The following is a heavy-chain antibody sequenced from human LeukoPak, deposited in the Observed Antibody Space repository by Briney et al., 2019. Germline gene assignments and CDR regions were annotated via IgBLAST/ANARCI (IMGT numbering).Heavy chain of an antibody. Sequence: GGSLRLSCAASGFTFSSYWMSWVRKAPGKGLEWVSAISGSGGSTYYADSVKGRFTISRDNSKNTLYLQMNSLRAEDTAVYYCAVRRRDGYNGDFDYWGQGTLVTVSS. J-gene: IGHJ4*02. CDR2: ISGSGGST. CDR1: GFTFSSYW. D-gene: IGHD5-24*01. CDR3: AVRRRDGYNGDFDY. V-gene: IGHV3-23*01.